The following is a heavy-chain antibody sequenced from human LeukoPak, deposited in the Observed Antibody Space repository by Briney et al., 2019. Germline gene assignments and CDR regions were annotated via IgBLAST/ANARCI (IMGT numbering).Heavy chain of an antibody. CDR2: ISAYNGNT. J-gene: IGHJ4*02. CDR1: GYTFTGYY. CDR3: ARDPIPPTYYDFWSGYYPPYFDY. Sequence: PWASVTVSCKASGYTFTGYYMHWVRQAPGQGPEWMGWISAYNGNTNYAQKLQGRVTMTTDTSTSTAYMELRSLRSDDTAVYYCARDPIPPTYYDFWSGYYPPYFDYWGQGTLVTVSS. V-gene: IGHV1-18*04. D-gene: IGHD3-3*01.